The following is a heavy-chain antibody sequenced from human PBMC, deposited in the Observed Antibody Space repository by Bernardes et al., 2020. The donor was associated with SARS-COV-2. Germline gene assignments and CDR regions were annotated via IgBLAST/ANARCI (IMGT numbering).Heavy chain of an antibody. Sequence: GGSLRLSCAASGFTFSSYAMSWVRQAPGKGLEWVSLIDSVGNIYNADSVKGRFTISRDNSKNTVYLQMNSLRAEDTALYYCARAPTMELWLRGYYFDYWGLGTLLTVSS. CDR2: IDSVGNI. CDR3: ARAPTMELWLRGYYFDY. J-gene: IGHJ4*02. CDR1: GFTFSSYA. D-gene: IGHD5-18*01. V-gene: IGHV3-23*01.